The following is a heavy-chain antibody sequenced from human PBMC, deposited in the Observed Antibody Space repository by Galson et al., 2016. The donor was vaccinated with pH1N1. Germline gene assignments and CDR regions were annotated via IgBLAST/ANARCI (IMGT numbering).Heavy chain of an antibody. CDR2: IGWDGDK. J-gene: IGHJ3*01. CDR1: GFSSRFC. CDR3: ARTSTFNDESGGFPHLWYDAFGV. D-gene: IGHD2-15*01. V-gene: IGHV2-70*13. Sequence: PALVKPTQTLTLTCTFSGFSSRFCVTWIRQPPGKALEWLALIGWDGDKSYSPSLNSRLTISKDPSRNQVVLTMTDMDPVDTATYYCARTSTFNDESGGFPHLWYDAFGVWGRGTMVTVSS.